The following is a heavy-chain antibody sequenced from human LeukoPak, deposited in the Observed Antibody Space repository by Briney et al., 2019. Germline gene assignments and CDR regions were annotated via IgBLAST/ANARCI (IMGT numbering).Heavy chain of an antibody. D-gene: IGHD2-21*02. CDR3: ARYVVVTAYFDY. Sequence: SETPSLTCTVSGGSISSYYWSWIRQPPGKGLEWIGYIYYSGSTNYNPSLKSRVTISVDTSKNQFSLKLSSVTAADTAVYYCARYVVVTAYFDYWGQGTLVTVSS. V-gene: IGHV4-59*01. CDR1: GGSISSYY. CDR2: IYYSGST. J-gene: IGHJ4*02.